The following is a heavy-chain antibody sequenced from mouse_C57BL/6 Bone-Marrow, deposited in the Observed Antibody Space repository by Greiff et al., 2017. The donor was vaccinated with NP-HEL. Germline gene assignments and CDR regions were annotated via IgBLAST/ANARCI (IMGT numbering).Heavy chain of an antibody. CDR3: ARPDYSGSSTCALDY. CDR2: IYPGSGST. V-gene: IGHV1-55*01. Sequence: QVQLQQPGAELVKPGASVKMSCKASGYTFTSYWITWVKQRPGQGLEWIGDIYPGSGSTNYNEKFKSKATLTVDTSSSTAYMQLSSLTSEDSAVYYCARPDYSGSSTCALDYWGQGTSVTVSS. D-gene: IGHD1-1*01. CDR1: GYTFTSYW. J-gene: IGHJ4*01.